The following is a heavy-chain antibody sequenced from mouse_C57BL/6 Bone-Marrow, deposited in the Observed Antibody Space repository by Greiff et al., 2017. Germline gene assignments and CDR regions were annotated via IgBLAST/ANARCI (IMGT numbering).Heavy chain of an antibody. CDR2: INYDGSST. D-gene: IGHD1-1*01. J-gene: IGHJ4*01. Sequence: DVQLVESEGGLVQPGSSMKLSCTASGFTFSDYYMAWVRQVPEKGLEWVANINYDGSSTYYLDSLKSRFIISRDNAKNILYLQMSSLKSEDTATYYCARTDPYYGSSLYAMDYWGQGTSVTVSS. CDR1: GFTFSDYY. CDR3: ARTDPYYGSSLYAMDY. V-gene: IGHV5-16*01.